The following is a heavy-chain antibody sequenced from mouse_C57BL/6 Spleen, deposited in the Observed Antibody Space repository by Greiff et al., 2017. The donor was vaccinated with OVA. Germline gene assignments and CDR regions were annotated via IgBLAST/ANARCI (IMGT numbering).Heavy chain of an antibody. CDR1: GYTFTSYW. D-gene: IGHD1-1*01. V-gene: IGHV1-64*01. Sequence: VQLQQPGAELVKPGASVKLSCKASGYTFTSYWMHWVKQRPGQGLEWIGMIHPNSGSTNYNEKFKSKATLTVDKSSSTAYMQLSSLTSEDSAVYYCAIYYYGSSYDFDYWGQGTTLTVSS. CDR3: AIYYYGSSYDFDY. CDR2: IHPNSGST. J-gene: IGHJ2*01.